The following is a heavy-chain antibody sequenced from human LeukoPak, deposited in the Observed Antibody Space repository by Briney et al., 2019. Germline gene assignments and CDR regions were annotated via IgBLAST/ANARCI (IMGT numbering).Heavy chain of an antibody. Sequence: TGGSVRLFCAASGFTFSSYAMNWVRQAPGKGLEWVSTISVGGDRTHYADSVEGRFTISRDNSRNTLSLEMNSLRVEDTAIYMCARDLDSSGHYDVTDYWGQGTLVTVSS. CDR2: ISVGGDRT. CDR3: ARDLDSSGHYDVTDY. V-gene: IGHV3-23*01. CDR1: GFTFSSYA. J-gene: IGHJ4*02. D-gene: IGHD3-22*01.